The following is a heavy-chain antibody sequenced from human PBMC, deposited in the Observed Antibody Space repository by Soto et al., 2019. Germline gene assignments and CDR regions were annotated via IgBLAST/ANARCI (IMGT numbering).Heavy chain of an antibody. J-gene: IGHJ4*02. CDR3: AKDRRAGGNSAFYFDF. D-gene: IGHD3-16*01. V-gene: IGHV3-23*01. Sequence: GGSLRLSCSASGFKFSNYAMSWVRQAPGKGLEWVSLISATGGGTYYADSVKGRFTISRDNSHNTLYLQVHSLTAEDTAVYYCAKDRRAGGNSAFYFDFWGQGAQVTVSS. CDR1: GFKFSNYA. CDR2: ISATGGGT.